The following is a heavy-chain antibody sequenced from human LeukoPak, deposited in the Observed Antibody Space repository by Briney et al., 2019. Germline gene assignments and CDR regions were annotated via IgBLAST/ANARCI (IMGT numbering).Heavy chain of an antibody. Sequence: GASVQVSCKASVYTFTSYDINGVRQASGQGVEWMGWMNPNSGNTGYAQKFQGRVTMTRNTSISTAYMELSSLRCEDTAVYYCARGVHDYVLWFDPWGQGTLVTVSS. V-gene: IGHV1-8*01. CDR1: VYTFTSYD. CDR3: ARGVHDYVLWFDP. CDR2: MNPNSGNT. D-gene: IGHD3-16*01. J-gene: IGHJ5*02.